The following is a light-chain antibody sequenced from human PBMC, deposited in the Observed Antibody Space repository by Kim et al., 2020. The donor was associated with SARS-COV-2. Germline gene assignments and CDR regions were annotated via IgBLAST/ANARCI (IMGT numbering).Light chain of an antibody. CDR3: QHYNSYPYT. V-gene: IGKV1-5*03. Sequence: SASVGGSGTITCRASQSISDWLAWYQQKPGKAPNLLIYKASTLESGVPSRFSGIGSGTEFSLTISSLQPDDFATYYCQHYNSYPYTFGQGTKLEIK. CDR1: QSISDW. J-gene: IGKJ2*01. CDR2: KAS.